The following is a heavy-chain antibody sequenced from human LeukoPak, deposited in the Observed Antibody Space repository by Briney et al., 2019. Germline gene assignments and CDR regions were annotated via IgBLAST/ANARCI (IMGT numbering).Heavy chain of an antibody. J-gene: IGHJ5*02. D-gene: IGHD5/OR15-5a*01. CDR1: GFTLSDYS. CDR3: ARGVAGVYSWFDP. Sequence: ASVKVSCKASGFTLSDYSIHWVRQAPGQGLEYMAWIKPNGGDATYVQKFQGRVTMTRDTSINTAYMELSRLRYDDTAVYYCARGVAGVYSWFDPWGQGTLVTVSS. V-gene: IGHV1-2*02. CDR2: IKPNGGDA.